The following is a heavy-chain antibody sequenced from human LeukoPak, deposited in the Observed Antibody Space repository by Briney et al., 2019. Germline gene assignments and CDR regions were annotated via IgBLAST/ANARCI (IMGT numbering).Heavy chain of an antibody. J-gene: IGHJ4*02. CDR1: GFTFSSYP. CDR3: AKDVYYDFWSGYYKGLDY. V-gene: IGHV3-23*01. CDR2: ISGSGGST. D-gene: IGHD3-3*01. Sequence: GGSLRLSCAASGFTFSSYPMSWVRQAPGKGLEWLSAISGSGGSTYYADSVKGRFTISRDNSKNTLYLQMSILRAEDTAVYYCAKDVYYDFWSGYYKGLDYWGQGTLVTVSS.